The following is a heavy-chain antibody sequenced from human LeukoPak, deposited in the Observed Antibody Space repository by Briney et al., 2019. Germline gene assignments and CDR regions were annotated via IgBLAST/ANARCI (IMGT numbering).Heavy chain of an antibody. CDR1: GFTFSSYA. D-gene: IGHD2-2*01. CDR2: ISYDGSNK. Sequence: PGGSLRLSCAASGFTFSSYAMHWVRQAPGKGLEWVAVISYDGSNKYYADSVKGRFTISRDNSKNTLYLQMNSLRAEDTAVYYCARDHAPSIYYYYGMDVWGQGTTVTVSS. CDR3: ARDHAPSIYYYYGMDV. J-gene: IGHJ6*02. V-gene: IGHV3-30-3*01.